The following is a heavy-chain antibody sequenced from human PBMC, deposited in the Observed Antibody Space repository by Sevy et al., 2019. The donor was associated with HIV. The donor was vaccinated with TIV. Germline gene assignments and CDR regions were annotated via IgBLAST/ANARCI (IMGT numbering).Heavy chain of an antibody. J-gene: IGHJ3*02. D-gene: IGHD5-12*01. CDR3: ARQGEYSGYDAFDI. V-gene: IGHV4-39*01. CDR2: IYYSGST. Sequence: SETLSLTCTVSGVSIAATSYSWGWIRQPPGKGLEWIGTIYYSGSTDYNPSLKSRVTISVDSSKNHMSLKLTSVTATDTAVYYCARQGEYSGYDAFDIWGQGTMVTVSS. CDR1: GVSIAATSYS.